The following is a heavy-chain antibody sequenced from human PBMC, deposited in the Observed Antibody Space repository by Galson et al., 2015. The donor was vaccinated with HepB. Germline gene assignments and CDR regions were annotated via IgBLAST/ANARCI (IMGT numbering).Heavy chain of an antibody. CDR2: IYYSGST. J-gene: IGHJ4*02. V-gene: IGHV4-39*07. D-gene: IGHD3-3*01. CDR1: GGSISSSSYY. Sequence: ETLSLTCTVSGGSISSSSYYWGWIRQPPGKGLEWIGSIYYSGSTYYNPSLKSRVTISVDTSKNQFSLKLSSVTAADTAVYYCARDYRITIFGVVTKSDFDYWGQGTLVTVSS. CDR3: ARDYRITIFGVVTKSDFDY.